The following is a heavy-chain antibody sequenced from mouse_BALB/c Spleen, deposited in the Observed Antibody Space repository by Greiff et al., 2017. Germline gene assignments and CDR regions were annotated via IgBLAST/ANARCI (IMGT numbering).Heavy chain of an antibody. CDR3: ARSYYYAMDY. V-gene: IGHV1S137*01. D-gene: IGHD2-10*01. J-gene: IGHJ4*01. Sequence: QVQLKQSGAELVRPGVSVKISCKGSGYTFTDYAMHWVKQSHAKSLEWIGVISTYYGDASYNQKFKGKATMTVDKSSSTAYMELARLTSEDSAIYYCARSYYYAMDYWGQGTSVTVSS. CDR1: GYTFTDYA. CDR2: ISTYYGDA.